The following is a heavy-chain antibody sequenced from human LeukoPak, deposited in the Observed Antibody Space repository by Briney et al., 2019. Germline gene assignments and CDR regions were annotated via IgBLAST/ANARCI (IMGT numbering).Heavy chain of an antibody. CDR2: ISHSGST. Sequence: PSETLSLTCAVYGGSFSGYYWSWIRQPPGKGLEWIGEISHSGSTNYNPSLKSRVTISVDTSKNQFSLKLSSVTAADTAVYYCARASPSVVVPAATDYWGQGTLVTVSS. CDR1: GGSFSGYY. CDR3: ARASPSVVVPAATDY. J-gene: IGHJ4*02. D-gene: IGHD2-2*01. V-gene: IGHV4-34*01.